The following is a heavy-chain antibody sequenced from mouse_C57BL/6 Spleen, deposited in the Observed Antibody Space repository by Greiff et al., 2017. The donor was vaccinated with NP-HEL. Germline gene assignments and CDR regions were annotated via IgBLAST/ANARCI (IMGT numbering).Heavy chain of an antibody. CDR3: ARGYYYGSSYDWYFDV. Sequence: EVKLQESGPGLVKPSQSLSLTCSVTGYSITSGYYWNWLRQFPGNKLEWMGYISYDGSNNYNPSRKNRISITRDTSKNQFFLKLNSVTTEDTATYYCARGYYYGSSYDWYFDVWGTGTTVTVSS. CDR2: ISYDGSN. CDR1: GYSITSGYY. D-gene: IGHD1-1*01. V-gene: IGHV3-6*01. J-gene: IGHJ1*03.